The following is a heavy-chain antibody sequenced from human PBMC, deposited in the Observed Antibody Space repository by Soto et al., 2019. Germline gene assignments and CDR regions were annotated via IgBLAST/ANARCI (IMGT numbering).Heavy chain of an antibody. D-gene: IGHD4-17*01. V-gene: IGHV3-23*01. Sequence: GGSLRLSCAASGLSFSNYAMNWVRQAPGKGLEWVSVISGRGGSTKYADSVKGRFIISRDNSNSTLYLQMDSLRGEDTAVYYCAKDSTVTTSLYFYYYGFDVWGQGTTVTVSS. J-gene: IGHJ6*02. CDR1: GLSFSNYA. CDR3: AKDSTVTTSLYFYYYGFDV. CDR2: ISGRGGST.